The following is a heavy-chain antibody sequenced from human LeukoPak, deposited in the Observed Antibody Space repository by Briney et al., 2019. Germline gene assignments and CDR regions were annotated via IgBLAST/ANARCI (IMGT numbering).Heavy chain of an antibody. CDR2: ISAYSGNT. J-gene: IGHJ4*02. Sequence: GASVKVSCKASGYTFTSYGISWVRQAPGQGLEWMGWISAYSGNTNYAQKLQGRVTMTTDTSTSTAYMELRSLRSDDTAVYYCARSRFRGSSGWYGYWGQGTLVTVSS. V-gene: IGHV1-18*01. CDR1: GYTFTSYG. CDR3: ARSRFRGSSGWYGY. D-gene: IGHD6-19*01.